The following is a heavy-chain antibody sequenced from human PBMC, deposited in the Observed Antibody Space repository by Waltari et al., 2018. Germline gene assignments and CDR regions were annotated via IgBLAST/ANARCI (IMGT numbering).Heavy chain of an antibody. V-gene: IGHV3-23*01. Sequence: EVQLLESGGGLVQPGGSLRLSCAPSGFTFSSYAMSWARQAPGKGLEWVSAISGSGGSTYYADSVKGRFTISRDNSKNTLYLQMNSLRAEDTAVYYCVILRGDFWIGLWGQGTTVTVSS. D-gene: IGHD3-3*01. CDR2: ISGSGGST. J-gene: IGHJ6*02. CDR3: VILRGDFWIGL. CDR1: GFTFSSYA.